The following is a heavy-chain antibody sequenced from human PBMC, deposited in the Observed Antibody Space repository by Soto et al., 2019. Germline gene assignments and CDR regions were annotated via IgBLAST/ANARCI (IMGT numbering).Heavy chain of an antibody. V-gene: IGHV1-18*01. J-gene: IGHJ4*02. CDR3: ARVYNYGSGSYLMPSSCYFDF. CDR2: INPNSGHT. D-gene: IGHD3-10*01. CDR1: GYTFRNFC. Sequence: GASVDVSGNASGYTFRNFCVGWLPQAPGQGLEWVGWINPNSGHTEYAQKLQGRVTVTADTSTSTAYMEVGSLRSDDTAVDYCARVYNYGSGSYLMPSSCYFDFCGPGPLVAVSS.